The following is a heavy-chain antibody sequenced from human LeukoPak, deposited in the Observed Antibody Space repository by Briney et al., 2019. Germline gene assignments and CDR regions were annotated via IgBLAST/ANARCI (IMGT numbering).Heavy chain of an antibody. CDR3: ARDSLISSGIAVAADSFDI. V-gene: IGHV1-69*06. Sequence: ASVKVSCKASGGTFSSYAISWVRQAPGQGLEWMGGINPIFGTANYAQKFQGRVTITAHKSTSTAYMELSSLTSEDTAVYYCARDSLISSGIAVAADSFDIWGQGTMVTVSS. J-gene: IGHJ3*02. D-gene: IGHD6-19*01. CDR2: INPIFGTA. CDR1: GGTFSSYA.